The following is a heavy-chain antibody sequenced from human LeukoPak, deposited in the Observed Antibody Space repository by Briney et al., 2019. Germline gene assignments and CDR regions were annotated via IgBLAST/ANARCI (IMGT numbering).Heavy chain of an antibody. J-gene: IGHJ6*03. CDR1: GFTFSNYE. CDR3: ARAGYYYYYYMDV. CDR2: ISSSGSTI. V-gene: IGHV3-48*03. Sequence: GGSLRLSCAASGFTFSNYEMNWVRQAPGKGLEWVSYISSSGSTIYYADSVKGRFTISRDNAKNTLYLQMNSLRAEDTAVYYCARAGYYYYYYMDVWGKGTTVTVSS.